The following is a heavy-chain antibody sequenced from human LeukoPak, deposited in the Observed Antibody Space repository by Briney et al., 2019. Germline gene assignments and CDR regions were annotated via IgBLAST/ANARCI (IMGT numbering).Heavy chain of an antibody. CDR3: TAGTGRSAFAY. Sequence: GGSLRLSCAASGFTFSNAWMSWVRQAPGRGLEWVGRIKRKGDDGTLDYAARVKGRLSVSRDDSKNMLYLQMNSLRSEDSAVYYWTAGTGRSAFAYWGQGTLVTVPS. V-gene: IGHV3-15*01. CDR2: IKRKGDDGTL. J-gene: IGHJ4*02. D-gene: IGHD3/OR15-3a*01. CDR1: GFTFSNAW.